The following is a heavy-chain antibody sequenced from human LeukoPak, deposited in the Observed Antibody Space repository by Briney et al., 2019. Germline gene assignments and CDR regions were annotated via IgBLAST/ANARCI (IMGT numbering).Heavy chain of an antibody. CDR1: GYTFTSYA. CDR2: INTNTGNP. CDR3: ARAIGVYCTSTSCLPKWFDP. D-gene: IGHD2-2*01. J-gene: IGHJ5*02. V-gene: IGHV7-4-1*02. Sequence: ASVKVSCKASGYTFTSYAMNWVRQAPGQGLEWMGLINTNTGNPTYAQGFTGRFVFSLDTSVSTAYLQISSLKAEDTAVYYCARAIGVYCTSTSCLPKWFDPWGQGTLVTVSS.